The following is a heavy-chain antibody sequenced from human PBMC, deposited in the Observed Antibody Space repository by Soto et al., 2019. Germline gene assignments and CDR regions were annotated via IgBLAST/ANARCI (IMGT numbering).Heavy chain of an antibody. CDR1: GGSFSGYY. J-gene: IGHJ6*03. CDR2: INHSGST. Sequence: SETLSLTCAVYGGSFSGYYWSWIRQPPGKGLEWIGEINHSGSTNYNPSLKSRVTISVDTSKNQFSLKLSSVTAADTAVYYCARGRGYCSSTSCYALRYYMDVWGKGTTVTVSS. CDR3: ARGRGYCSSTSCYALRYYMDV. D-gene: IGHD2-2*01. V-gene: IGHV4-34*01.